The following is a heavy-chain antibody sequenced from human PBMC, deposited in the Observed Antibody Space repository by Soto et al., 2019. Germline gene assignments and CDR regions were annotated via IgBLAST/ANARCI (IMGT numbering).Heavy chain of an antibody. D-gene: IGHD3-10*01. CDR1: GFTFSNYA. Sequence: PGGSLRLSCAASGFTFSNYAMSWVRQAPGKGLEWVSAISGSGGSTYYADSVKGRFTISRDNSKNTLYLQMNSLRSEDTAVYYCAEDRAYYYGSGLFNAFEIWGQGTMVTVS. V-gene: IGHV3-23*01. CDR2: ISGSGGST. CDR3: AEDRAYYYGSGLFNAFEI. J-gene: IGHJ3*02.